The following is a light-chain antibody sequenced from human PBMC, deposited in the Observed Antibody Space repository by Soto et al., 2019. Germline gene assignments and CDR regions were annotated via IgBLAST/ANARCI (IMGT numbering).Light chain of an antibody. Sequence: QSVLTQPASVSGSPGQSITISCTGTGSALVNYNLVSWYQQPPGQAPRLVIYESTKRPSGVSDRFSASKSGNTASLTISGLQAEDEADYYCCSCVSGSPFDVLFGGGTKLPVL. CDR1: GSALVNYNL. V-gene: IGLV2-23*01. CDR2: EST. CDR3: CSCVSGSPFDVL. J-gene: IGLJ3*02.